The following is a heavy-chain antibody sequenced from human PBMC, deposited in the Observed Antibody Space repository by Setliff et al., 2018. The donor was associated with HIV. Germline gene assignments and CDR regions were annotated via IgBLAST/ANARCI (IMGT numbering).Heavy chain of an antibody. CDR2: INHSGST. CDR1: GYSISSGYY. J-gene: IGHJ4*02. D-gene: IGHD3-22*01. V-gene: IGHV4-34*01. CDR3: ARGFNYYDSSGDVDY. Sequence: SETLSLTCAVSGYSISSGYYWSWIRQPPGKGLEWIGEINHSGSTNYNPSLKSRVTISVDTSKNQFSLKLSSVTAADMAVYYCARGFNYYDSSGDVDYWGQGTLVTVSS.